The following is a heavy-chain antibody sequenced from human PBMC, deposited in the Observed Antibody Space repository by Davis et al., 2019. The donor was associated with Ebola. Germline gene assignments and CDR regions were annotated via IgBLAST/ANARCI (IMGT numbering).Heavy chain of an antibody. V-gene: IGHV3-15*01. J-gene: IGHJ4*02. D-gene: IGHD1-26*01. CDR1: GFTFTNAW. CDR2: IKRKTDGGTT. CDR3: TTALPNTGSPVDY. Sequence: GESLKISCGASGFTFTNAWMSWVRQAPGKGLEWVGRIKRKTDGGTTDYAAPVKGRFTISRDDSRNTVYLQMNSLKTEDTAVYYCTTALPNTGSPVDYWGQGALVTVSS.